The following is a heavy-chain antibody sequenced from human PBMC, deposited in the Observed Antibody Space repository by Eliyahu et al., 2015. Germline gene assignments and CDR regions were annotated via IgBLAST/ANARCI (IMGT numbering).Heavy chain of an antibody. CDR3: ARGGVWYFDL. D-gene: IGHD3-16*01. Sequence: EVQLXESGGXLVQPGGSLXXSCAASGFTVSTXYMTWVRQAPGKGLEWVSVIYSGGSTFYADSVKGRFTISRDSSKNTLYLQMNSLRDEDTAVYYCARGGVWYFDLWGRGTLVTVSS. V-gene: IGHV3-66*01. J-gene: IGHJ2*01. CDR2: IYSGGST. CDR1: GFTVSTXY.